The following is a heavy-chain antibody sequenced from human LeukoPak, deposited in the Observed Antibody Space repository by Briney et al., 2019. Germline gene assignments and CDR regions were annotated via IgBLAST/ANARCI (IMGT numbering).Heavy chain of an antibody. CDR2: IKQDGSKK. Sequence: GGSLRLSCAASGFSFSGYWMSWVRQTPGKGLEWVDNIKQDGSKKSYVDSVKGRFTNSRDNAKNSLYLQMNSLRAEDTAIYYCTRVGYIDEGIDYWGQGTLVTVSS. CDR1: GFSFSGYW. V-gene: IGHV3-7*04. D-gene: IGHD5-24*01. CDR3: TRVGYIDEGIDY. J-gene: IGHJ4*02.